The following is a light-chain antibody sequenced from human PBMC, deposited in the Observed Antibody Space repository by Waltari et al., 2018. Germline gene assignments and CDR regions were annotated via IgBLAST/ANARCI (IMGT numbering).Light chain of an antibody. V-gene: IGLV6-57*02. CDR3: QSYDSSTLWV. Sequence: NFMLTQPHSVSESPGKTVTIPCTGSSGSIASNFGQWYQQRPGSAPTTVIYEDNQRPSGVPDRFSGSIDSSSNSASLTISGLKTEDEADYYCQSYDSSTLWVFGGGTKLTVL. J-gene: IGLJ3*02. CDR2: EDN. CDR1: SGSIASNF.